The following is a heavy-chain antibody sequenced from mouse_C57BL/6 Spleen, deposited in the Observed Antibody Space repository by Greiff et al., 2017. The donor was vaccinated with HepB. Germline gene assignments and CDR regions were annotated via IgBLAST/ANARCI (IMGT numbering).Heavy chain of an antibody. CDR3: ARSVPPYFDV. Sequence: VKLMESGPELVKPGASVKISCKASGYAFSSSWMNWVKQRPGKGLEWIGRIYPGDGDTNYNGKFKGKATLTADKSSSTAYMQLSSLTSEDSAVYFCARSVPPYFDVWGTGTTVTVSS. V-gene: IGHV1-82*01. J-gene: IGHJ1*03. CDR1: GYAFSSSW. CDR2: IYPGDGDT.